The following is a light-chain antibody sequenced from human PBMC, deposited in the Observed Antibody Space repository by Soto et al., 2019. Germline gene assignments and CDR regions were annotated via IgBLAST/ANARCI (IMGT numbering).Light chain of an antibody. CDR2: AAS. Sequence: DILLTQSPSSLSASAGDRVTITCRASQSISNYLNWYQLRPGKAPRLLIYAASSLQSGVPSRFTGGGSGTHFTLTISNLQPEDSATYCCQQSFTTPLTFGGGTQLEIK. CDR1: QSISNY. V-gene: IGKV1-39*01. J-gene: IGKJ4*01. CDR3: QQSFTTPLT.